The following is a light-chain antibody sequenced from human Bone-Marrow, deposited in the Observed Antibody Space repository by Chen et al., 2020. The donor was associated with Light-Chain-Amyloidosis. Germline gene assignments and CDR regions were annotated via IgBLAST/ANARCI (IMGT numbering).Light chain of an antibody. V-gene: IGLV3-25*03. Sequence: SYELTQPPSVSVSPGQTARITCSGDDLPTKYAYWYQQKLGQAPVLVIHRDTERPSGISERFTGSSSGTKATLTISGVQAEDEADYHCKSADSSGNYEVIFGGGTKRTVL. CDR3: KSADSSGNYEVI. J-gene: IGLJ2*01. CDR1: DLPTKY. CDR2: RDT.